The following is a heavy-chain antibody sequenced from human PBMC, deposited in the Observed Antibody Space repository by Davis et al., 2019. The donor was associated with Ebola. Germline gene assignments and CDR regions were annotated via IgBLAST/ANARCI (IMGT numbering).Heavy chain of an antibody. CDR3: AIPDCSGANCYSVYIKN. J-gene: IGHJ4*02. Sequence: GESLKISCAASGFNFRSYGMHWVRLAPDKGLEWVAVIWYDGSRKYYGDSVKGRFTISRDNSNNLLYLQMNSLRAEDTAVYYCAIPDCSGANCYSVYIKNWGQGTLVTVSS. CDR1: GFNFRSYG. CDR2: IWYDGSRK. D-gene: IGHD2-15*01. V-gene: IGHV3-33*01.